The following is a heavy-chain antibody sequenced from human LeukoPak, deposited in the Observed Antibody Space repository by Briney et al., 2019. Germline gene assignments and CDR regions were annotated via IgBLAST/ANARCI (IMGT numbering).Heavy chain of an antibody. D-gene: IGHD6-13*01. Sequence: SETLSLTCTVSGGSISSSSYYWGWIRQPPGKGLEWIGSMYYSGNTYYNPSLKSRVTISVDTSKNQFSLKLSSVTAADTAVYYCARLGSSSWYTYYYYMDVWGKGTTVTISS. CDR2: MYYSGNT. J-gene: IGHJ6*03. CDR1: GGSISSSSYY. V-gene: IGHV4-39*01. CDR3: ARLGSSSWYTYYYYMDV.